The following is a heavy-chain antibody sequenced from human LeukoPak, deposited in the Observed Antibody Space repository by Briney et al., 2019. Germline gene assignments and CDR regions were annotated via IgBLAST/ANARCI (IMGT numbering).Heavy chain of an antibody. CDR2: IWYDGSNK. CDR3: ARERVVVVPAAKPFLFFDY. CDR1: GFTFSSYG. D-gene: IGHD2-2*02. Sequence: PGGSLRLSCAASGFTFSSYGMHWVRQAPGKGLEWVAVIWYDGSNKYYADSVKGRFAISRDNSKNTLYLQMNSLRAEDTAVYYCARERVVVVPAAKPFLFFDYWGQGTLVTVSS. V-gene: IGHV3-33*01. J-gene: IGHJ4*02.